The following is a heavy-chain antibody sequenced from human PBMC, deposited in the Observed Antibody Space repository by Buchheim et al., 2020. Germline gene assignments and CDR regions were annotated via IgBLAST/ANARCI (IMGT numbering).Heavy chain of an antibody. J-gene: IGHJ4*02. CDR3: VRDLSWSFDC. CDR1: GLTFGEES. D-gene: IGHD3-3*01. V-gene: IGHV3-48*04. Sequence: EVHLAESGGGLIQPGGSLRLSCSASGLTFGEESMNWVRQAPGKGLEWISRIRSAGGSYAASVKGRFTISRDNAKSSLYLQMNSLRIEDTAVYFCVRDLSWSFDCWGQG. CDR2: IRSAGG.